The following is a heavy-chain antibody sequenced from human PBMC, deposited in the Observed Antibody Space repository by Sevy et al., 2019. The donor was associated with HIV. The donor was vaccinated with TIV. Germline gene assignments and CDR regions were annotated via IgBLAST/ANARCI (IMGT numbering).Heavy chain of an antibody. CDR1: EFTVSSKY. D-gene: IGHD2-15*01. CDR3: ATTSTPLYYYALDV. Sequence: GGSLRLSCAASEFTVSSKYMSWVRQAPGKGLEWVSVIYSGGNTYYADSVKGRFTISRDISKNTLYLQMNSLRVEDTAIYYCATTSTPLYYYALDVWGQGTTVTVSS. J-gene: IGHJ6*02. V-gene: IGHV3-53*03. CDR2: IYSGGNT.